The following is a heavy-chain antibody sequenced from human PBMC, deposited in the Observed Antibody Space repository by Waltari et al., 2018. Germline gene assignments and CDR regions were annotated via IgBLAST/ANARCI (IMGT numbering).Heavy chain of an antibody. CDR1: GGSISSSSYY. V-gene: IGHV4-39*07. Sequence: QLQLQESGPGLVKPSETLSLTCTVSGGSISSSSYYWGWIRQPPGKGLEWIGSIYYSGSTYSIPSLKSRVTISVDTSKIQFSLKLSSVTAADTAVYYCARETSSGVHYRPWGQGTLVTVSS. CDR3: ARETSSGVHYRP. J-gene: IGHJ5*02. D-gene: IGHD3-10*01. CDR2: IYYSGST.